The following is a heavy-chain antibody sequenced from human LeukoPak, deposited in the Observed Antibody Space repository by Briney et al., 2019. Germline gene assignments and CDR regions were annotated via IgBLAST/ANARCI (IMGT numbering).Heavy chain of an antibody. D-gene: IGHD1-26*01. CDR2: IGGRGEAT. J-gene: IGHJ4*01. CDR1: GFTFTTYA. CDR3: ARDSGSYLQPTDF. Sequence: GGSLRLSCAASGFTFTTYAMTWVRQAPGKGREWVSSIGGRGEATYYADSVRGRFTVSRDNSWNTLYLQMNSLRADDTALYHCARDSGSYLQPTDFWGHGTLVTVSS. V-gene: IGHV3-23*01.